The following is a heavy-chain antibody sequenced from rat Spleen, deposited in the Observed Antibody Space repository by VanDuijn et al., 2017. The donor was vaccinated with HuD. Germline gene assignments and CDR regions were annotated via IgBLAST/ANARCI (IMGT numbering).Heavy chain of an antibody. V-gene: IGHV5-25*01. CDR3: SRVFDGTYYYGWYFDF. CDR2: ITNTGGNT. D-gene: IGHD1-12*02. CDR1: GFTFSNYY. J-gene: IGHJ1*01. Sequence: EVELVESGGGLVQPGRSLKFSCAASGFTFSNYYMAWVRQAPKKGLEWVATITNTGGNTYYLDSVKGRFTISRDNAKSTLYLRMNSLRSEDSATYYCSRVFDGTYYYGWYFDFWGPGTMVTVSS.